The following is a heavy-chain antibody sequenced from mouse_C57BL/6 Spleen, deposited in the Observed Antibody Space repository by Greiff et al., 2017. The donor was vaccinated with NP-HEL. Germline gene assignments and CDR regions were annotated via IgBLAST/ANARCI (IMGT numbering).Heavy chain of an antibody. CDR2: IYPGDGDT. J-gene: IGHJ2*01. CDR3: ARSPSRAPFDY. V-gene: IGHV1-82*01. D-gene: IGHD6-1*01. CDR1: GYAFSSSW. Sequence: QVQLQQSGPELVKPGASVKISCKASGYAFSSSWMNWVKQRPGKGLEWIGRIYPGDGDTNYNGKFKGKATLTADKSSSTAYMQLSSLTSEDSAVYCCARSPSRAPFDYWGQGTTLTVSS.